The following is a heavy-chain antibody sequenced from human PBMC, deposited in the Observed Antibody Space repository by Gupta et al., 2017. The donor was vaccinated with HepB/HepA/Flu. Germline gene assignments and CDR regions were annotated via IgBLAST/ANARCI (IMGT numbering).Heavy chain of an antibody. CDR1: GCSISSSSYY. V-gene: IGHV4-39*01. CDR3: ARHSSGWYDPLDY. D-gene: IGHD6-19*01. CDR2: IYYSGST. J-gene: IGHJ4*02. Sequence: QLQLQESGPGLVKPSETLSLTCTVSGCSISSSSYYWGWIRQPPGKGLEWIGSIYYSGSTYYNPSLKSRVTISVDTSKNQFSLKLSSVTAADTAVYYCARHSSGWYDPLDYWGQGTLVTVSS.